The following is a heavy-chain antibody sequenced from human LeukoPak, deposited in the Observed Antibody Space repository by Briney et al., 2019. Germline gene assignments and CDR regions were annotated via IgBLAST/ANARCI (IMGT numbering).Heavy chain of an antibody. D-gene: IGHD6-19*01. CDR2: INPNSSGT. CDR1: GYTFTGYY. Sequence: ASVKVSCKASGYTFTGYYMHWVRQAPGQGLEWMGWINPNSSGTNYAQKFQGRVTMTRDTSISTAYMELSRLRSDDTAVYYCARGYSSGWYGDYFDYWGQGTLVTVSS. V-gene: IGHV1-2*02. CDR3: ARGYSSGWYGDYFDY. J-gene: IGHJ4*02.